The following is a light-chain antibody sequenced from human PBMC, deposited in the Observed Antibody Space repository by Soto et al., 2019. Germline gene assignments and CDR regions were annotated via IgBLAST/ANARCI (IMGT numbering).Light chain of an antibody. J-gene: IGKJ1*01. CDR3: QQSFGTLSWT. CDR1: ETISSH. Sequence: EIQMTQSPSSLSASVGDRVTITCRASETISSHLNWYQQKAGKAPKLLIYAASGLQTGVPSRFSGSGSGTEYTLTINGLQPEDFATYYCQQSFGTLSWTFGQGTRV. V-gene: IGKV1-39*01. CDR2: AAS.